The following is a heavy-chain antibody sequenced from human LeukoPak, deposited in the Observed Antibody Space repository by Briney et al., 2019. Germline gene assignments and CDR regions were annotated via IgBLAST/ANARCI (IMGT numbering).Heavy chain of an antibody. CDR1: GYSISSGYY. Sequence: SETLSLTCAVSGYSISSGYYRGWIRQPPGKGLEWIGSIYHSGSTYYNPSLKSRVTISVDTSKNQFSLKLSSVTAADTAVYYCARGRGGQWLANFDYWGQGTLVTVSS. CDR2: IYHSGST. V-gene: IGHV4-38-2*01. D-gene: IGHD6-19*01. J-gene: IGHJ4*02. CDR3: ARGRGGQWLANFDY.